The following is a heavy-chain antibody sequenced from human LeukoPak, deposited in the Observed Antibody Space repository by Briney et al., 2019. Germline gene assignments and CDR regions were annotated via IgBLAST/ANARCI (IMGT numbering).Heavy chain of an antibody. Sequence: GGSLRLSCAASGFTFSSYAMSWVRQAPGKGLGWVSAISGSGGSTYYADSVKGRFTISRDNSKNTLYLQMNSLRAEDTAVYYCAKDREYYYDSSGYYYGIWGQGTMVTVSS. CDR3: AKDREYYYDSSGYYYGI. CDR2: ISGSGGST. J-gene: IGHJ3*02. D-gene: IGHD3-22*01. CDR1: GFTFSSYA. V-gene: IGHV3-23*01.